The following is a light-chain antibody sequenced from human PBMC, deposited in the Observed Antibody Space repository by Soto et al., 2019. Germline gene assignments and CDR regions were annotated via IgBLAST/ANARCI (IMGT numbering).Light chain of an antibody. CDR2: STD. CDR3: VLYVGSGIWV. J-gene: IGLJ3*02. Sequence: QTVVTQEPSFSVSLGGTVTLTCALTSGSVSTSYFPSWYQQTPGQAPRTVIYSTDTRSSGVPDRFSGSILGNKAALTITGAQADDESDYYCVLYVGSGIWVFGGGTKLTVL. CDR1: SGSVSTSYF. V-gene: IGLV8-61*01.